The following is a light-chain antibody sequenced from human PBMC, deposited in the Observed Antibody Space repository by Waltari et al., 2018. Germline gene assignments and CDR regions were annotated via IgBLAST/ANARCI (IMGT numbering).Light chain of an antibody. Sequence: SYELTQPPSVSVSPGQTASITCSGDKLGDKYAYWCQQKPGQCPVLVIYRDSKRPSGVPERFSGSKSGNTATLPICGTKGMDEADDYCQAWDSSTRYVFGTGTKVTVL. CDR2: RDS. CDR1: KLGDKY. CDR3: QAWDSSTRYV. V-gene: IGLV3-1*01. J-gene: IGLJ1*01.